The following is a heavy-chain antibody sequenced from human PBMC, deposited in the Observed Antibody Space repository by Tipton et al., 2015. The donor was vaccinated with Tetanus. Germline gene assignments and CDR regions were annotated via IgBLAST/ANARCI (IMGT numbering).Heavy chain of an antibody. V-gene: IGHV3-53*01. CDR1: GGSFSGYY. CDR2: IYSGGST. D-gene: IGHD2-21*02. Sequence: LSLTCAVSGGSFSGYYWSWIRQPPGKGLECVSVIYSGGSTYYADSVKGRFTISRDNSKNTLYLQMNSLRAEDTAVYYCARVQAARSYCGGDCYGAFDIWGQGTRGTVTS. CDR3: ARVQAARSYCGGDCYGAFDI. J-gene: IGHJ3*02.